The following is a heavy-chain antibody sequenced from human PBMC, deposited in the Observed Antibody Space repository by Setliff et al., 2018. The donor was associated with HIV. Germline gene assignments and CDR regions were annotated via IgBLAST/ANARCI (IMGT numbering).Heavy chain of an antibody. CDR2: ISPYNGDI. V-gene: IGHV1-18*01. J-gene: IGHJ5*01. CDR3: ARGPKLMIPTSNWFDS. D-gene: IGHD3-22*01. CDR1: GYIFDAYA. Sequence: ASVKVSCKTSGYIFDAYAITWVRQAPGRGLEWMGWISPYNGDINYAQKVQGRVTVTIDTSATTAYMELRSLTPDDTAVYYCARGPKLMIPTSNWFDSWGQGTPVTVSS.